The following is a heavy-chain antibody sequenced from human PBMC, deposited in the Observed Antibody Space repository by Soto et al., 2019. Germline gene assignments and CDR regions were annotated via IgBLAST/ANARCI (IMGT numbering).Heavy chain of an antibody. D-gene: IGHD2-2*01. CDR2: IIPIFGTA. CDR1: GGTFSSYA. Sequence: ASVKFSCTASGGTFSSYAISWVRHAPEQGLEWMGGIIPIFGTANYAQKLEGRVTITADKSTSTAYMELSSLRAEDTAVYYCAKDQCSSTSCYYDAFDIWGQGTMVTVSS. V-gene: IGHV1-69*06. CDR3: AKDQCSSTSCYYDAFDI. J-gene: IGHJ3*02.